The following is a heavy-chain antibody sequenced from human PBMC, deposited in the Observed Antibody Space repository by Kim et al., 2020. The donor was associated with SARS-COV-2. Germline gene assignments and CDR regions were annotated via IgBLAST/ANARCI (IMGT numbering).Heavy chain of an antibody. J-gene: IGHJ5*02. CDR2: IYYSGST. V-gene: IGHV4-31*03. CDR3: ARGVTYYYGSGSYYRSPYWFDP. D-gene: IGHD3-10*01. Sequence: TLSLTCTVSGGSISSGGYYWSWIRQHPGKGLEWIGYIYYSGSTYYNPSLKSRVTISVDTSKNQFSLKLSSVTAADTAVYYCARGVTYYYGSGSYYRSPYWFDPWGQGTLVTVSS. CDR1: GGSISSGGYY.